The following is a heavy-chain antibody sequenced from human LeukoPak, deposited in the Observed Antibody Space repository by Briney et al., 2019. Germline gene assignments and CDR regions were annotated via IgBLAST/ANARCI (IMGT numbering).Heavy chain of an antibody. CDR3: ARDSGYRDH. V-gene: IGHV3-7*03. D-gene: IGHD3-9*01. CDR2: IKQDGSEK. J-gene: IGHJ4*02. Sequence: GGSLRLSCAASGFTFSNYWLSWVRQAPGKGLEWVANIKQDGSEKYFVDSVKGRFTISRDNAKNSLYLQMNSLRAEDTAVYYCARDSGYRDHWGQGTLVTVFS. CDR1: GFTFSNYW.